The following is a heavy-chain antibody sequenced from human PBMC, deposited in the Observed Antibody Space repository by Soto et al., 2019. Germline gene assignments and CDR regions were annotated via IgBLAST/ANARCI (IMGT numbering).Heavy chain of an antibody. CDR1: GGTFSSYT. J-gene: IGHJ3*02. V-gene: IGHV1-69*02. CDR2: IIPILGIA. D-gene: IGHD6-13*01. Sequence: QVQLVQSGAEVKKPGSSVKVSCKASGGTFSSYTISWVRQAPGQGLEWMGRIIPILGIANYAQKFQGRVTITADKSTSTAYMELSSLRSEDTAVYYCARSTPGIAAAGLSIRGQGTMVTVSS. CDR3: ARSTPGIAAAGLSI.